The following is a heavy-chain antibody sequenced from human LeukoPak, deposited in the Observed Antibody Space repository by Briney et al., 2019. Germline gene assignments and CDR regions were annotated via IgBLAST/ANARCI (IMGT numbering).Heavy chain of an antibody. CDR2: IYYSGRT. D-gene: IGHD2-2*01. J-gene: IGHJ4*02. CDR3: ARLKNYYATFDY. V-gene: IGHV4-39*01. CDR1: GGSISSSSYY. Sequence: PSETLSLTCTVSGGSISSSSYYWGWIRQPPGKGLEGIGSIYYSGRTYYNPSLKSRVTISVDTSKNQFSLKLNSVTAADTAVYYCARLKNYYATFDYWGQGTLVTVSS.